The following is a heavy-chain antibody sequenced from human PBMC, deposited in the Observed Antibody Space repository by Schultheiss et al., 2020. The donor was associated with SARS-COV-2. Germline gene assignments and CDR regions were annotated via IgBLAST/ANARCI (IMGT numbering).Heavy chain of an antibody. Sequence: SETLSLTCAVSGYSISRDHYWGWIRQSPGMGLEWIGEIYHSGSTNYNPSLKSRVTISVDKSKNQFSLKLSSVTAADTAVYYCARGDVTGTIVFDYWGQGTLVTVSS. CDR1: GYSISRDHY. J-gene: IGHJ4*02. CDR2: IYHSGST. CDR3: ARGDVTGTIVFDY. D-gene: IGHD1-20*01. V-gene: IGHV4-38-2*01.